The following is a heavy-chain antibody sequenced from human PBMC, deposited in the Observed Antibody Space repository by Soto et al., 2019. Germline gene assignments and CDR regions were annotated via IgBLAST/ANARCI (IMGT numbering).Heavy chain of an antibody. CDR3: ARDQTGITTAGGGRIDH. Sequence: QVQLVESGGGVVQPGRSLRLSCAASGFTFSTHAMHWVRQAPGKGLECVAIVSFDGTNKYHADSVKGRFTISRDNSKNTLYLQMSGLTPEDPAVFYCARDQTGITTAGGGRIDHWGQGTLVTVSS. CDR2: VSFDGTNK. D-gene: IGHD6-13*01. CDR1: GFTFSTHA. J-gene: IGHJ4*02. V-gene: IGHV3-30-3*01.